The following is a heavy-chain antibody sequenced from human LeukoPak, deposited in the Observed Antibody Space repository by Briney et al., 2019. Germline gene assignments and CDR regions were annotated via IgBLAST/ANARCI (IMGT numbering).Heavy chain of an antibody. CDR1: GFTFSDYY. CDR3: ARWEIGGSCDI. D-gene: IGHD2-15*01. J-gene: IGHJ3*02. Sequence: PGGSLRLSCAASGFTFSDYYMSWIRQAPGKGLEWVSLMGSGGSTYYADSVKGRFTISRDNAKNSLYLQMNSLRAEDTAVYYCARWEIGGSCDIWGQGTMVTVSS. CDR2: MGSGGST. V-gene: IGHV3-69-1*01.